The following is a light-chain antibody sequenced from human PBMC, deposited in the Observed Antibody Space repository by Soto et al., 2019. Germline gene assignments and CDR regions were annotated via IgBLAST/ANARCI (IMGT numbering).Light chain of an antibody. Sequence: QSVLTQPPSASGTPGQRVTISCSGSSTNIGSNTVNWYQHLPGTAPKLLINSNNQRPSGVADRFSGSKSGTSASLAIIGLQSEDEADYYCAAWDDSLNGWVLGGGTKLTVL. J-gene: IGLJ3*02. CDR1: STNIGSNT. CDR2: SNN. V-gene: IGLV1-44*01. CDR3: AAWDDSLNGWV.